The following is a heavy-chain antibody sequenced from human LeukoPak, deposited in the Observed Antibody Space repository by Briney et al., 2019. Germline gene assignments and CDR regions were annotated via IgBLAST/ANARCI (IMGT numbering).Heavy chain of an antibody. D-gene: IGHD4-17*01. J-gene: IGHJ3*02. Sequence: ASVKVSCKASGYTFTSYAISWVRQAPGQGLEWMGWISPYNGHTNYAQKLQGRVTMTTDTSTSTAYMELRSLRSDDTAIYYCARVMGTVTPDAFDIWGQGTMVTVSS. CDR2: ISPYNGHT. CDR1: GYTFTSYA. CDR3: ARVMGTVTPDAFDI. V-gene: IGHV1-18*04.